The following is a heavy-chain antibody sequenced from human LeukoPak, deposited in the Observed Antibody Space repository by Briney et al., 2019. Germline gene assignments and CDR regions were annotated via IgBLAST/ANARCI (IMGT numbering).Heavy chain of an antibody. V-gene: IGHV1-18*01. CDR2: ISAYNGNT. J-gene: IGHJ4*02. CDR3: ATFQLELDYFDY. CDR1: GGTFSSYA. D-gene: IGHD1-7*01. Sequence: ASVKVSCKASGGTFSSYAISWVRQAPGQGLEWMGWISAYNGNTNSAQKFQGRVTMTRDTSISTAYMELSRLRSDDTAVYYCATFQLELDYFDYWGQGTLVTVSS.